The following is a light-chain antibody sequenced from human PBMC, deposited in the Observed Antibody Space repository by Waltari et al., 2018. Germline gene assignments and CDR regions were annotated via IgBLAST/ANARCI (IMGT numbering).Light chain of an antibody. J-gene: IGKJ5*01. Sequence: DIQMTQSPSSLSASVGDRVTITCQASHDISNYLNCYQQKPGKAPKLLIYDASNLETGVPSRFSGSGSGTDFTFTISSLQPEDIATYYCQQYDNLPITFGQGTRLEIK. CDR2: DAS. CDR1: HDISNY. V-gene: IGKV1-33*01. CDR3: QQYDNLPIT.